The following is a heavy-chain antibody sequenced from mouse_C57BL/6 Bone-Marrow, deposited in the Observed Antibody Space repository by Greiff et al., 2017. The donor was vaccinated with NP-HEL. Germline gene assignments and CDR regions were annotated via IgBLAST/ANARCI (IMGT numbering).Heavy chain of an antibody. CDR2: IDPNSGGT. D-gene: IGHD1-1*01. CDR1: GYTFTSYL. Sequence: QVQLQQPGAELVKPGASVKLSCKASGYTFTSYLMHWVKLRPGRGLEWIGRIDPNSGGTKYNEQFKSKGTLTVDKPSSTADMQRNSLTSEDSAVYYCARYYYGSSSFDYWGQGTTLTVSS. CDR3: ARYYYGSSSFDY. V-gene: IGHV1-72*01. J-gene: IGHJ2*01.